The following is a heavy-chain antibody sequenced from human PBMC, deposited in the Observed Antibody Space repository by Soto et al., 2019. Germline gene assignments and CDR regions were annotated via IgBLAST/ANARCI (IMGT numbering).Heavy chain of an antibody. D-gene: IGHD6-6*01. CDR2: IYYSGST. CDR3: ARDSRYSSSEWFDP. V-gene: IGHV4-31*03. CDR1: GGSISSGGYY. J-gene: IGHJ5*02. Sequence: ASETLSLTCTVSGGSISSGGYYWSWSRQHPGKGMEWIGYIYYSGSTYYNPSLKSRVTISVDTSKKQFSLKLSSVTAADTAVYYCARDSRYSSSEWFDPWGQGTLVTVS.